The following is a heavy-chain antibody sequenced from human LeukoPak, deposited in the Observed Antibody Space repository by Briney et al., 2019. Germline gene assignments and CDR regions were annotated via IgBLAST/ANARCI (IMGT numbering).Heavy chain of an antibody. CDR1: GFTFSSYS. J-gene: IGHJ4*02. CDR3: ASMSYCSSTSCYTEVDFDY. CDR2: ISSSSSYI. Sequence: GGSLRLPCAASGFTFSSYSMNWVRQAPGKGLEWVSSISSSSSYIYYADSVKGRFTISRDNAKNSLYLQMNSLRAEDTAVYYCASMSYCSSTSCYTEVDFDYWGQGTLVTVSS. D-gene: IGHD2-2*02. V-gene: IGHV3-21*01.